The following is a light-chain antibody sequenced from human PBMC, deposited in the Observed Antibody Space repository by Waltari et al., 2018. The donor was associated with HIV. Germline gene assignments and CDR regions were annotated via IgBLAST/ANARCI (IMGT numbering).Light chain of an antibody. CDR1: SSDVGGYNY. Sequence: QSALTQPASVSGSPGQSITISCTGTSSDVGGYNYVSWYQQHPGKATKLMIYEVRNRPSGVSNRFSGSKSGITAALTISGLQAEDEADYYCSSYTSSSTLVFGGGTKLTVL. J-gene: IGLJ2*01. V-gene: IGLV2-14*01. CDR3: SSYTSSSTLV. CDR2: EVR.